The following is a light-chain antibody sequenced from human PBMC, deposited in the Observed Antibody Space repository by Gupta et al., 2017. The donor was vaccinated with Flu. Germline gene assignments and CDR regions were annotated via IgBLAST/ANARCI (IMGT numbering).Light chain of an antibody. J-gene: IGKJ3*01. CDR2: GAF. Sequence: EIVISPSPDTLSASPGERVTLSCRTSQSVGSNLAWYQQKPGQVPRLLISGAFSRATGVPARFSGSGSGTDFTLTITNLQSEDFAVYFCQRYYNWPRAFGPGTKVDI. V-gene: IGKV3-15*01. CDR3: QRYYNWPRA. CDR1: QSVGSN.